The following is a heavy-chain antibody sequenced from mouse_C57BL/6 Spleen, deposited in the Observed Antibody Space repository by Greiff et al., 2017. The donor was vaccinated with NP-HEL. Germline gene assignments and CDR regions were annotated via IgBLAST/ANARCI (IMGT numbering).Heavy chain of an antibody. D-gene: IGHD4-1*01. Sequence: VQLQQPGAELVKPGASVKVSCKASGYTFTSYWMHWVKQRPGQGLEWIGRINPSDSDTNYNQKFKGKATLPVDKSSSTAYMQLSSLTSEDSAVYYSAIWGALGHWYFDVWGTGTTVTVSA. CDR2: INPSDSDT. CDR1: GYTFTSYW. V-gene: IGHV1-74*01. J-gene: IGHJ1*03. CDR3: AIWGALGHWYFDV.